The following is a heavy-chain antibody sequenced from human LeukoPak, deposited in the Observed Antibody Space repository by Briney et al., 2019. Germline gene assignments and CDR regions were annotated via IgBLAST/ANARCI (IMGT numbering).Heavy chain of an antibody. CDR3: AGDPDY. CDR2: IYYSGST. Sequence: SETLSLTCTVSGGSISSNYWSWIRQPPGKGLEWIGNIYYSGSTNYNPSLKNRVTISIDTAKKQFSLRLTSVTAADTAVYYCAGDPDYWGQGTLVTVSS. V-gene: IGHV4-59*01. CDR1: GGSISSNY. J-gene: IGHJ4*02.